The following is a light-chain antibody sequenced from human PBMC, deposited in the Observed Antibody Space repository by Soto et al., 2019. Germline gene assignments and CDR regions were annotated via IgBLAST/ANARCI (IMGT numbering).Light chain of an antibody. Sequence: DIRMTQSPSTLSASVGDRVTITCRASQSVSNWLAWYQQKPGKAPKLLIYKASTLESGVPSRFSGSGSGTEFTLTITSLQPDDFATYYCQQYDVYPRTFGQGTKLE. V-gene: IGKV1-5*03. CDR1: QSVSNW. J-gene: IGKJ1*01. CDR2: KAS. CDR3: QQYDVYPRT.